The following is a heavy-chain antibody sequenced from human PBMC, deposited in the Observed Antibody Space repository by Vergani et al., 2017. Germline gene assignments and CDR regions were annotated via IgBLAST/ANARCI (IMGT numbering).Heavy chain of an antibody. D-gene: IGHD2-2*01. CDR3: GYRKTYCGTTSCCNPFYYYFYMYV. Sequence: QITLKESGPTLVKPTQTLMLTCTFSGFSLNTRGVSVAWIRQPPGKALDWLALIYWNDDQHYSPSLNNRVTITKDTAKNQVVLTMTNMDYVDTGTYYCGYRKTYCGTTSCCNPFYYYFYMYVWGKETTVTVSS. J-gene: IGHJ6*03. CDR2: IYWNDDQ. CDR1: GFSLNTRGVS. V-gene: IGHV2-5*04.